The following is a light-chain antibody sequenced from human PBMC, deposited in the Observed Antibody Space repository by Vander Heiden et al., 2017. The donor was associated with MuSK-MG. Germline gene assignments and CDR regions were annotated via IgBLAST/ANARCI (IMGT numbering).Light chain of an antibody. J-gene: IGKJ2*01. CDR2: AAS. CDR1: QSISRY. Sequence: DIQMTKSPSSLSASVGDRVTITCRASQSISRYLNWCQQKPGKAPKVLIYAASSFQSGVPSRFSGSGSGTDITLAISSLQPEDFATYYCHQSYGAPRTFGQGTKLEIK. V-gene: IGKV1-39*01. CDR3: HQSYGAPRT.